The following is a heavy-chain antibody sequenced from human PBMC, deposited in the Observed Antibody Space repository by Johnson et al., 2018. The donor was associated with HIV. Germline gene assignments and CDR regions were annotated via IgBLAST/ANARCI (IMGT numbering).Heavy chain of an antibody. D-gene: IGHD6-13*01. V-gene: IGHV3-66*01. J-gene: IGHJ3*02. CDR1: GFTVSSYY. Sequence: EVQLVESGGGLVQPGGSLRLSCAASGFTVSSYYMSWVRQAPGQGLEWVSVIYSGGSSSYADHVMGRFPISRANSKNTLYLQMNSLRAEATAVYYCAKDLGIAAAGLGAFGIWGQGTMVTVSS. CDR3: AKDLGIAAAGLGAFGI. CDR2: IYSGGSS.